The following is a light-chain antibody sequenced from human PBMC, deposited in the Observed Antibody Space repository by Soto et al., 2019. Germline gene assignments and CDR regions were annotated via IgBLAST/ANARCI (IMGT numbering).Light chain of an antibody. CDR1: SSVVGGYNY. V-gene: IGLV2-8*01. CDR2: EVS. J-gene: IGLJ2*01. CDR3: SSYAGSNNLVV. Sequence: QSALTQPPSASGSPGQSVTISCTGTSSVVGGYNYVSWYQQHPGKAPKLMIYEVSERPSGVPDRFSGSKSGNTASLTVSGLQAEDEADYYCSSYAGSNNLVVFGGGTQLTVL.